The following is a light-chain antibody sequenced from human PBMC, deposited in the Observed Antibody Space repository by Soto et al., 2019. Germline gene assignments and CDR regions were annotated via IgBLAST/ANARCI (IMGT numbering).Light chain of an antibody. CDR1: QSVSSF. J-gene: IGKJ1*01. Sequence: EIVLTQSPGTLSLSPGERATLSCRASQSVSSFLAWYQQKPGQAPRLLIYGVSSRATGIPDRFSGSGSGTDFTLTVSRLENEDFAVYYCQQYGTSTRTFGQGTKVDIK. CDR3: QQYGTSTRT. CDR2: GVS. V-gene: IGKV3-20*01.